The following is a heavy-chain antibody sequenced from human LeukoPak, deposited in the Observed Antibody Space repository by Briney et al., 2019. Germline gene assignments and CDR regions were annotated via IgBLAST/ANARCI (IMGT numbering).Heavy chain of an antibody. J-gene: IGHJ4*02. V-gene: IGHV3-23*01. D-gene: IGHD2-15*01. Sequence: GGSLRLSCAASGFTFSNYAMSWVRQAPGKGLEWVSGISASGGSYYAEFVKGQFTVARDISKNTLYLQMNSLRAEDTAVYFCAREPRDCTGGTCQSAGGYYFYYWSQGTLVTVSS. CDR1: GFTFSNYA. CDR3: AREPRDCTGGTCQSAGGYYFYY. CDR2: ISASGGS.